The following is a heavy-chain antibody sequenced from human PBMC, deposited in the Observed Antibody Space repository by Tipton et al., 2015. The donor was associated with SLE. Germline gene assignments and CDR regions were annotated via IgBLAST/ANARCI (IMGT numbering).Heavy chain of an antibody. V-gene: IGHV3-33*01. CDR3: ARDRGGEFLDY. CDR1: GFTFSTSA. J-gene: IGHJ4*02. D-gene: IGHD3-16*01. Sequence: SLRLSCAASGFTFSTSAMHWVRQAPGKGLEWVAVIWYDGSNKFYADSVKGRFTISRDNSKNTVSLQMNSLRVEDTAVYFCARDRGGEFLDYWGQGTLVTVSS. CDR2: IWYDGSNK.